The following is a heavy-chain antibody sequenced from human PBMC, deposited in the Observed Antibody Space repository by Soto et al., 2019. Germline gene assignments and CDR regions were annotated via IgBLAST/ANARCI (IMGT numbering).Heavy chain of an antibody. D-gene: IGHD6-6*01. Sequence: QSLSLTCAVSGNSVSDNTAAWNWFRQSPSRGLEWLGRTYYRSQWYSDYAVSVQSRITINPDTSKNQFSLQLNSVTPEDAAVYYCTRDGYSSSYDFDYWGQGTLVTVS. CDR1: GNSVSDNTAA. CDR3: TRDGYSSSYDFDY. CDR2: TYYRSQWYS. J-gene: IGHJ4*02. V-gene: IGHV6-1*01.